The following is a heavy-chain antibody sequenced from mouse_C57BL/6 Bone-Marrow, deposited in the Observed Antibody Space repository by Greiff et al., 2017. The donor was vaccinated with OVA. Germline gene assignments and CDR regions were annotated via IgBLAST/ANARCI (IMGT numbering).Heavy chain of an antibody. CDR2: ISTYYGDA. V-gene: IGHV1-67*01. CDR1: GYTFTDSA. Sequence: VQLQQSGPELVRPGVSVKISCKGSGYTFTDSAMHWVKQSHAKSLEWIGVISTYYGDASYNQKFKAKATMTVDKSSSTAYMELARLTSEDSAVYYGARVYYYGSRRDYCDDWGQGTTLTVSA. CDR3: ARVYYYGSRRDYCDD. D-gene: IGHD1-1*01. J-gene: IGHJ2*01.